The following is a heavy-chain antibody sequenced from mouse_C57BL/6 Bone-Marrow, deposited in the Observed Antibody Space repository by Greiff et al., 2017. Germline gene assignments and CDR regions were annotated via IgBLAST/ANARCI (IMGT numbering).Heavy chain of an antibody. CDR3: ARHKPCYYGSSYYAMDY. CDR1: GFTFSSYG. Sequence: DVHLVESGGDLVKPGGSLKLSCAASGFTFSSYGMSWVRQTPDKRLEWVATISSGGSYTYYPDSLKGRFTISRDNAKNTLYLQMSSLKSEDTAMYYCARHKPCYYGSSYYAMDYWGQGTSVTVSS. D-gene: IGHD1-1*01. CDR2: ISSGGSYT. V-gene: IGHV5-6*01. J-gene: IGHJ4*01.